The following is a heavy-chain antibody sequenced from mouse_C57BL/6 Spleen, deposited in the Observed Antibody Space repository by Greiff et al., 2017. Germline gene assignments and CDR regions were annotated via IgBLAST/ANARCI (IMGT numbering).Heavy chain of an antibody. V-gene: IGHV1-64*01. Sequence: QVQLQQPGAELVQPGASVKLSCKASGYTFTSYWMHWVKQRPGQGLEWIGMIHPNSGSTNYNEKFKSKATLTVDKSSSTAYMQLSSLTSEDSAVYYCAVLDDYHFYAMDYWGQGTSVTVSS. J-gene: IGHJ4*01. CDR1: GYTFTSYW. CDR2: IHPNSGST. CDR3: AVLDDYHFYAMDY. D-gene: IGHD2-4*01.